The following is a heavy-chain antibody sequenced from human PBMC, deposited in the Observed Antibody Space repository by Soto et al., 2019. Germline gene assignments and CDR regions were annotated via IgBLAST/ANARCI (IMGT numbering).Heavy chain of an antibody. V-gene: IGHV4-30-4*01. Sequence: SETLSLTCTVSGGSIRNGDYYWGWIRQPPGKGLEWIGYVHYSGTTSSHPSLNSRVSISVDSSENQFSLRLTSVTAADKAGYYCVTVNLVGAAYYFDYWGPGTLVTVSS. CDR1: GGSIRNGDYY. D-gene: IGHD1-26*01. J-gene: IGHJ4*02. CDR2: VHYSGTT. CDR3: VTVNLVGAAYYFDY.